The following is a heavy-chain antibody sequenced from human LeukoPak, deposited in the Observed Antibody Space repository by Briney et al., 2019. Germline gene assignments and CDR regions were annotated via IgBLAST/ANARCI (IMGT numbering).Heavy chain of an antibody. CDR2: IKQDGSEK. J-gene: IGHJ4*02. CDR1: GFTFSSYW. D-gene: IGHD3-3*01. V-gene: IGHV3-7*01. CDR3: ARTYDFWSDNYFDY. Sequence: GGSLRLSCAASGFTFSSYWMSWVRQAPGKGLEWVANIKQDGSEKYYVDSVKGRFTISRDNAKNSLYLQMNSLRAEDTAVYYCARTYDFWSDNYFDYWGQGTLVTVSS.